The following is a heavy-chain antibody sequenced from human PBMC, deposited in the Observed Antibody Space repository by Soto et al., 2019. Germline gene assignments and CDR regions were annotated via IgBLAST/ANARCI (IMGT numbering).Heavy chain of an antibody. D-gene: IGHD1-26*01. CDR2: IVGGSGNT. CDR3: AARRSGLYAMDV. Sequence: SVKVSCKASGFTFSTSAVQWVRQARGQRPEWMGWIVGGSGNTNYAQNSQERVIITRDMSTSTVYMELSSLRSDDTAVYFCAARRSGLYAMDVWGQGTTVTVS. V-gene: IGHV1-58*01. CDR1: GFTFSTSA. J-gene: IGHJ6*02.